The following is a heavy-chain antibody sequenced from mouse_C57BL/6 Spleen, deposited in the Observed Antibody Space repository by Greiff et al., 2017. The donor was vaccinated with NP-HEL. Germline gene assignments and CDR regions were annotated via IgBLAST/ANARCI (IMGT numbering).Heavy chain of an antibody. J-gene: IGHJ1*03. D-gene: IGHD1-1*01. Sequence: QVQLKESGPGLVAPSQSLSITCTVSGFSLTSYAISWVRQPPGKGLEWLGVIWTGGGNNDNSAPKSRLSISKDNSKSQVFLKMNSLQTDDTARYYCARMDYYGSSPWYFDVWGTGTTVTVSS. V-gene: IGHV2-9-1*01. CDR1: GFSLTSYA. CDR2: IWTGGGN. CDR3: ARMDYYGSSPWYFDV.